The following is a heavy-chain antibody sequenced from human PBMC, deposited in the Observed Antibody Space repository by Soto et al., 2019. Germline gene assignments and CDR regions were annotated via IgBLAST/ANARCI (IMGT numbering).Heavy chain of an antibody. CDR1: GGSISSYY. V-gene: IGHV4-59*01. CDR2: IYYSGST. CDR3: ARTAIGDYRDSLDY. J-gene: IGHJ4*02. D-gene: IGHD4-17*01. Sequence: PSETLSLTCTVSGGSISSYYWSWIRQPPGKGLEWIGYIYYSGSTNYNPSLKSRVTISVDTSKNQFSLKLSSVTAADTAVYYCARTAIGDYRDSLDYWGQGTLVTVSS.